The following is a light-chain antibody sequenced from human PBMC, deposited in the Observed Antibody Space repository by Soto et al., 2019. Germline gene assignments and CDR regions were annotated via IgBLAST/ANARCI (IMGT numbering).Light chain of an antibody. CDR3: QYRGIWPPGAT. CDR2: DAS. V-gene: IGKV3-11*01. Sequence: EIVLTQSPVTLSLSPGERATLSCRASQSINNYLAWYQQKPGQPPRLLIYDASNRATAIPVRFSGSGSGTDFTLPISSLEPEDSAVYYCQYRGIWPPGATFGGGTKVEIK. J-gene: IGKJ4*01. CDR1: QSINNY.